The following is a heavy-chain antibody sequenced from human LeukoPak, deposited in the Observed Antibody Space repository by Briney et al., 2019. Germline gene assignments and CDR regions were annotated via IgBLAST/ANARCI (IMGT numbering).Heavy chain of an antibody. V-gene: IGHV3-74*01. J-gene: IGHJ6*03. CDR1: GFTSSNNW. CDR2: ISRDGRST. Sequence: GGSLRLSCAASGFTSSNNWMHWVRQAPGKGLVWVSRISRDGRSTSYADSVKGRFTISRDNAKNLLYLQMNSLRAEDTAVYYCVRWGQLQDYYYYMDVWGKGTTVTVSS. CDR3: VRWGQLQDYYYYMDV. D-gene: IGHD5-24*01.